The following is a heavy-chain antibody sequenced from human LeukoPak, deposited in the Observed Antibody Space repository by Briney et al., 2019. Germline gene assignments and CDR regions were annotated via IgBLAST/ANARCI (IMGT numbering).Heavy chain of an antibody. D-gene: IGHD6-13*01. Sequence: PSETLSPTCAVYGGSFSGYYWSWIRQPPGKGLEWIGEINHSGSTNYNPSLKSRVTISVDTSKNQFSLKLSSVTAADTAVYYCARGPFGSSWYSPFFYYYYYMDVWGKGTTVTVS. CDR3: ARGPFGSSWYSPFFYYYYYMDV. J-gene: IGHJ6*03. CDR2: INHSGST. CDR1: GGSFSGYY. V-gene: IGHV4-34*01.